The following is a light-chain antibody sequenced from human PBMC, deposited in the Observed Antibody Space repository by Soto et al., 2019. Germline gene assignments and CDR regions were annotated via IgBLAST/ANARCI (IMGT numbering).Light chain of an antibody. CDR2: GAS. CDR3: QQYNNWPPYT. CDR1: QSVSSN. Sequence: EIVRTQSPATLSVSPGERATLSCRASQSVSSNLAWYQQKPGQAPRLLIYGASTRATGIPARFSGSASGTEFTLTISSLQSEDFAVYYCQQYNNWPPYTFGQGTKLEIK. J-gene: IGKJ2*01. V-gene: IGKV3-15*01.